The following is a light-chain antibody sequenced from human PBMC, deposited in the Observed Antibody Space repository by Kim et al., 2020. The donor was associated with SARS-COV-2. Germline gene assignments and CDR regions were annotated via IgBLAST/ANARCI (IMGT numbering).Light chain of an antibody. CDR2: GNS. CDR1: SSNIGAGYD. CDR3: QSYDSSLSGYV. J-gene: IGLJ1*01. V-gene: IGLV1-40*01. Sequence: RVTISCTGSSSNIGAGYDVHWYQQLPGTAPKLLIYGNSNRPSGVPDRFSGFKSGTSASLAITGLQAEDEADYYCQSYDSSLSGYVFGTGTKVTVL.